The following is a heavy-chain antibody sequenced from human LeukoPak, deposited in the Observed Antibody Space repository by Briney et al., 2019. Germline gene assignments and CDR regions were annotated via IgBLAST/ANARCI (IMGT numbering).Heavy chain of an antibody. CDR1: GYTFTDYY. CDR3: AKAARSSDTSVLRFLEWLLTD. CDR2: VNPRRGDT. Sequence: ASVKVSCKTSGYTFTDYYIHWVRQAPGQGLEWMGRVNPRRGDTSFARKLQGRVTMSSDTSISTVYMDLSSLRSDAKAVYFCAKAARSSDTSVLRFLEWLLTDWGQGTLVIVSS. D-gene: IGHD3-3*01. V-gene: IGHV1-2*02. J-gene: IGHJ4*02.